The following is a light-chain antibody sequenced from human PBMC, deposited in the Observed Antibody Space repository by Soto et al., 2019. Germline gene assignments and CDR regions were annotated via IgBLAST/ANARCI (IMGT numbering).Light chain of an antibody. CDR3: QHDT. V-gene: IGKV1-5*01. J-gene: IGKJ2*01. Sequence: DIQMTQSPSTLSASVGDRVTITCRASQSISSWLAWYQQKPGKAPKLLIYDASSLESGVPSRFSGGGSGTEFTLTISSLQPDDFATYYCQHDTFGQGTKLEIK. CDR1: QSISSW. CDR2: DAS.